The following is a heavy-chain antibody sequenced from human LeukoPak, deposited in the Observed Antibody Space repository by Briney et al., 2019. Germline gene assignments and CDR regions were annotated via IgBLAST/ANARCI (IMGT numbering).Heavy chain of an antibody. CDR2: INHSGST. Sequence: SETLSLTCTVSGYSISSGYYWSWIRQPPGKGLEWIGEINHSGSTNYNPSLKSRVTISVDTSKNQFSLKLSSVTAADTAVYYCARVFSSSWYRWFDPWGQGTLVTVSS. J-gene: IGHJ5*02. CDR1: GYSISSGYY. CDR3: ARVFSSSWYRWFDP. D-gene: IGHD6-13*01. V-gene: IGHV4-38-2*02.